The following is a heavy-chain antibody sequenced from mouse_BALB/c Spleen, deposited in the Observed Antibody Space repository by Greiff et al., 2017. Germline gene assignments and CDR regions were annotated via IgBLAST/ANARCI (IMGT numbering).Heavy chain of an antibody. D-gene: IGHD3-1*01. CDR3: ARQLGAMDY. J-gene: IGHJ4*01. CDR2: INPSNGRT. V-gene: IGHV1S81*02. CDR1: GYTFTSYW. Sequence: QVQLQQPGAELVKPGASVKLSCKASGYTFTSYWMHWVKQRPGQGLEWIGEINPSNGRTNYNEKFKSKATLTVDKSSSTAYMQLSSLTSEDSAVYYCARQLGAMDYWGQGTSVTVSS.